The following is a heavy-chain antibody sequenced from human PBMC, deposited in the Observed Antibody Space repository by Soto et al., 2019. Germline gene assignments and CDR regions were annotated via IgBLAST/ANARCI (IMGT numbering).Heavy chain of an antibody. J-gene: IGHJ4*02. CDR2: IIPLFGTP. D-gene: IGHD3-10*01. V-gene: IGHV1-69*01. CDR1: GGIFSTYA. Sequence: QVQLVQSGAEVKKPGSSVKVSFEASGGIFSTYAISWLRQAPGQGLEWMGGIIPLFGTPNYAQRFQGRVTITADESTSTAYMELSRLRSEDTAVYYCARDRDDYGSGNYYNRIDFWGQGTLVTVSS. CDR3: ARDRDDYGSGNYYNRIDF.